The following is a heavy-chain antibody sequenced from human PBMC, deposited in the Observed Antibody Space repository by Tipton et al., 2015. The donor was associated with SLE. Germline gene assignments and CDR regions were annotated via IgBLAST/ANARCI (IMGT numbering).Heavy chain of an antibody. J-gene: IGHJ2*01. CDR1: GFTFSSYS. CDR3: ASLDYGDYEYFDL. D-gene: IGHD4-17*01. V-gene: IGHV3-64*01. CDR2: ISSNGGST. Sequence: GSLRLSCAASGFTFSSYSMNWVRQAPGKGLEYVSAISSNGGSTYYANSVKGRFTISRDNSKNTLYLQMGSLRAEDMAVYYCASLDYGDYEYFDLWGRGTLVTVSS.